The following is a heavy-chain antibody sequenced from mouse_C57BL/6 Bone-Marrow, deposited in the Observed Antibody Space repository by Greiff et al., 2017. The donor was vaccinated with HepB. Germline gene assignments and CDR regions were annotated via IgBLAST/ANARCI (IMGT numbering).Heavy chain of an antibody. Sequence: EVQLQESGPGLVKPSQSLSLTCSVTGYSITSGYYWNWIRQFPGNKLEWMGYISYDGSNNYNPSLKNRISITRDTSKNQFFLKLNSVTTEDTATYYCATQNGSSAFAYWGQGTLVTVSA. CDR2: ISYDGSN. D-gene: IGHD1-1*01. CDR1: GYSITSGYY. J-gene: IGHJ3*01. V-gene: IGHV3-6*01. CDR3: ATQNGSSAFAY.